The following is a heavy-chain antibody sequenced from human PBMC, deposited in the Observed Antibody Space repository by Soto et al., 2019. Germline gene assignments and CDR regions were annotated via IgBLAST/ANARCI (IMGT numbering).Heavy chain of an antibody. V-gene: IGHV4-4*02. J-gene: IGHJ4*02. Sequence: QVQLQESGPGLVKPSGTLSLTCAVSGGSISSSNWWSWVRQPPGKGLEWIGEIYHSGSTNYNPSPQSSAPNSVNTSRGPVPLKVSLLPAADRGVNSSARGGGGFYSWGQGTLVTVSS. CDR2: IYHSGST. D-gene: IGHD3-16*01. CDR1: GGSISSSNW. CDR3: ARGGGGFYS.